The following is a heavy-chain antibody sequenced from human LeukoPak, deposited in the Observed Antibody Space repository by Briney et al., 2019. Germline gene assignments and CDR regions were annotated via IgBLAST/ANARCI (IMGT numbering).Heavy chain of an antibody. CDR1: GFTFSTYN. CDR2: ISSSSYI. V-gene: IGHV3-21*04. J-gene: IGHJ3*02. D-gene: IGHD2-21*01. Sequence: PGGSLRLSCTASGFTFSTYNMNWVRQAPGKGLEWVSSISSSSYIYYADSVTGRFTISRDNAKNSLYLQMNSLRAEDTAVYYCARDGLFGDMGIWGQGTMVTVSS. CDR3: ARDGLFGDMGI.